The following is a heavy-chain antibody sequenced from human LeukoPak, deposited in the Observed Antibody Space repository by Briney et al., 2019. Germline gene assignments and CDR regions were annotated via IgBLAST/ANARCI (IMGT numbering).Heavy chain of an antibody. CDR2: ISSSSSYI. D-gene: IGHD3-10*01. V-gene: IGHV3-21*01. Sequence: GGSLRLSCAASGFTFSSYSMNWVRQAPGKGLEWVPSISSSSSYIYYADSVKGRFTISRDNAKNSLYLQMNSLRAEDTAVYYCARDLITMVLDAFDIWGQGTMVTVSS. J-gene: IGHJ3*02. CDR1: GFTFSSYS. CDR3: ARDLITMVLDAFDI.